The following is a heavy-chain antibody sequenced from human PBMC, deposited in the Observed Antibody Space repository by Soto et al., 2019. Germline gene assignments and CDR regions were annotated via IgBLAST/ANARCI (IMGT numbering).Heavy chain of an antibody. Sequence: EVQLLESGGGLVQPGGSLRLSCAASGFTFSNYAMSWVRQAPGKGLEWVSAITGSGGTTYYADSVKGRFTISRDNSRNTLHLQMNSLRAEDTAVYYCAKVALPAATWYYFGYWGQGTLVTVSS. CDR1: GFTFSNYA. D-gene: IGHD2-2*01. V-gene: IGHV3-23*01. CDR3: AKVALPAATWYYFGY. J-gene: IGHJ4*02. CDR2: ITGSGGTT.